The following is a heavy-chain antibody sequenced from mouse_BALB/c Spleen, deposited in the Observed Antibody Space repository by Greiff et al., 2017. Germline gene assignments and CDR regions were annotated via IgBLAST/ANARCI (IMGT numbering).Heavy chain of an antibody. Sequence: VQGVESGPGLVAPSQSLSITCTVSGFSLTSYGVHWVRQPPGKGLEWLGVIWAGGSTNYNSALMSRLSISKDNSKSQVFLKMNSLQTDDTAMYYCARDYYGHWYFDVWGAGTTVTVSS. CDR1: GFSLTSYG. CDR2: IWAGGST. V-gene: IGHV2-9*02. CDR3: ARDYYGHWYFDV. D-gene: IGHD1-2*01. J-gene: IGHJ1*01.